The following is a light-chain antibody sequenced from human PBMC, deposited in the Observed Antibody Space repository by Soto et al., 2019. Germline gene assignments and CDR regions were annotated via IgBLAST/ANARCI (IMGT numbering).Light chain of an antibody. Sequence: QSVLTQPASVSGSPGQSITISCTGTSSDVGSYNLVSWYQQHPGKAPKLMIYEVSKRPSGVSNRFSGSKSGNTASLTISGLQAEDEADYYCTSYAGDPAPYVSGTGTKLTVL. V-gene: IGLV2-23*02. J-gene: IGLJ1*01. CDR3: TSYAGDPAPYV. CDR2: EVS. CDR1: SSDVGSYNL.